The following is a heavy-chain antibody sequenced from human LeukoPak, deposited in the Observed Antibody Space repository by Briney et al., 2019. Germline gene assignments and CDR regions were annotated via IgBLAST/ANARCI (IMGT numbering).Heavy chain of an antibody. V-gene: IGHV3-9*01. CDR3: AKDVRLYPDSSSCYDY. CDR2: ISWNSGGI. D-gene: IGHD6-13*01. Sequence: GGSLRLSCAASGFTFDDYAMHWVRQAPGKGLEWVSGISWNSGGIGYADSVKGRFTISRDNAKNSLYLQMNSLRAEDTALYYCAKDVRLYPDSSSCYDYWGQGTLVTVSS. J-gene: IGHJ4*02. CDR1: GFTFDDYA.